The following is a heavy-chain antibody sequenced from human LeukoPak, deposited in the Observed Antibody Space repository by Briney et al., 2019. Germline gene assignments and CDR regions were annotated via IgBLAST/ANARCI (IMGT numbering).Heavy chain of an antibody. Sequence: GGSLRLSCAASGFTFSSYAMSWVRQAPGKGLEWVSAISGSGGSTYYADSVKGRFTISRDNAKNSLYLQMNSLRAEDTAVYYCAREDTAMVTDYYYGMDVWGQGTTVTVSS. D-gene: IGHD5-18*01. CDR3: AREDTAMVTDYYYGMDV. CDR2: ISGSGGST. J-gene: IGHJ6*02. CDR1: GFTFSSYA. V-gene: IGHV3-23*01.